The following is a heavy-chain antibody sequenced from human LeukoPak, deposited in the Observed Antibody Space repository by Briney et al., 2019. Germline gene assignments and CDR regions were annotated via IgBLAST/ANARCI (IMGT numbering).Heavy chain of an antibody. Sequence: PGGSLRLSCAASGFTFSRYEMNWVRQAPGKGLEWVSYISSSGSTIYYADSVKGRFTISRDNARNSLYLQMNSLRAEDTAVYYCARGGYSYGYLFWGQGTLVTVSS. CDR3: ARGGYSYGYLF. D-gene: IGHD5-18*01. CDR1: GFTFSRYE. V-gene: IGHV3-48*03. J-gene: IGHJ4*02. CDR2: ISSSGSTI.